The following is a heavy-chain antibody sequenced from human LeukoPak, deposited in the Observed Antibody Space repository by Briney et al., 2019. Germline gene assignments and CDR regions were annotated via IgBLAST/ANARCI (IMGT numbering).Heavy chain of an antibody. CDR3: ATEGSAAYSYYYGMDV. J-gene: IGHJ6*02. Sequence: ASVKASCKVSGYTLTELSMHWVRQAPGKGLEWMGGFDPEDGETIYAQKFQGRVTMTEDTSTDTAYMELSSLRSEDTAVYYCATEGSAAYSYYYGMDVWGQGTTVTVSS. V-gene: IGHV1-24*01. CDR1: GYTLTELS. D-gene: IGHD3-16*01. CDR2: FDPEDGET.